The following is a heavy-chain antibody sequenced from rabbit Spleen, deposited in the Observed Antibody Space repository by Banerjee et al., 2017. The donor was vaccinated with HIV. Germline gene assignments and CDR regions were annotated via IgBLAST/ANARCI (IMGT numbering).Heavy chain of an antibody. J-gene: IGHJ4*01. CDR3: ARSDGSANGVDL. V-gene: IGHV1S40*01. CDR1: GFSFSGYYY. CDR2: IYAGSSGST. D-gene: IGHD5-1*01. Sequence: QSLEESGGDLVKPGASLTLTCTASGFSFSGYYYMCWVRQAPGKGLEWIACIYAGSSGSTYYASWAKGRFTISKTSSPTVTLQMTRLTAADTATYFCARSDGSANGVDLWGPGTLVTVS.